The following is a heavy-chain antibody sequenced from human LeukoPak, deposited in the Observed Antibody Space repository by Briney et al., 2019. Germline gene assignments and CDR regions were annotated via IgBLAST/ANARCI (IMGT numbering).Heavy chain of an antibody. CDR1: GDSISSYY. D-gene: IGHD5-18*01. V-gene: IGHV4-59*01. Sequence: PSETLSLTCTVSGDSISSYYWSWIRPPPGKGLERIGYMYYSGSTSYNPSLKSRVSMSVDTSKNQFSLMLSSVTAADTAVYYCATIRDTAHRYWYFDLWGRGTLVIVSS. CDR2: MYYSGST. J-gene: IGHJ2*01. CDR3: ATIRDTAHRYWYFDL.